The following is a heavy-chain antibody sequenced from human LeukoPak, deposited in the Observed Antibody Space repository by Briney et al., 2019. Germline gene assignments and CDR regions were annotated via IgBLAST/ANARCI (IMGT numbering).Heavy chain of an antibody. V-gene: IGHV4-31*03. CDR1: GGSISSGGYY. J-gene: IGHJ4*02. D-gene: IGHD3-22*01. CDR2: IYYSGST. CDR3: ARVYYYDSSGYPVFDY. Sequence: SQTLSLTCTVSGGSISSGGYYWSWIRQHPGKGLEWIGYIYYSGSTYYNPSLKSRVTISVDTSKNQFSLKLSSVTAADTAVYYCARVYYYDSSGYPVFDYWGQGTLVTVSS.